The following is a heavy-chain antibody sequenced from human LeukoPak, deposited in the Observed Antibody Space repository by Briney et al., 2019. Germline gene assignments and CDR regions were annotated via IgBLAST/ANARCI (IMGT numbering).Heavy chain of an antibody. D-gene: IGHD4-17*01. V-gene: IGHV4-30-2*01. CDR2: IYHSGST. Sequence: SETLSLTCTVSGGSISSGGYYWSWIRQPPGKGLEWIGYIYHSGSTYYNPSLKSRVTISVDRSKNQFSLKLSSVTAADTAVYYCARINGEYYYYYYMDVWGKGTTVTVSS. CDR1: GGSISSGGYY. CDR3: ARINGEYYYYYYMDV. J-gene: IGHJ6*03.